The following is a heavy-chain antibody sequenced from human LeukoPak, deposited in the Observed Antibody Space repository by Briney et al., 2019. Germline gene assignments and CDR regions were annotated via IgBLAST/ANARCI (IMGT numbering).Heavy chain of an antibody. D-gene: IGHD1-26*01. CDR3: ARERVGATGILDY. V-gene: IGHV4-30-2*01. CDR2: IYHSGST. J-gene: IGHJ4*02. CDR1: GGSISSGGYY. Sequence: PSETLSLTCTVSGGSISSGGYYWSWIRQPLGKGLEWIGYIYHSGSTYYNPSLKSRVTISVDRSKNQFSLKLSSVTAADTAVYYCARERVGATGILDYWGQGTLVTVSS.